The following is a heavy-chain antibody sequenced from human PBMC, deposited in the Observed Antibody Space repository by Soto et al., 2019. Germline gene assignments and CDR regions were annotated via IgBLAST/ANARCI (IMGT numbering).Heavy chain of an antibody. J-gene: IGHJ4*02. D-gene: IGHD2-2*01. CDR1: GDSSYSGGHY. CDR2: IYYSGST. Sequence: PSETLSRTCTVSGDSSYSGGHYWTWIRQHPGKCLEWIGYIYYSGSTYYNPSLKSRLTMSVDTSKNQFSLKLSSMTAAATAVYYCARVYYSTRFIDYCGQGTIVTVSS. CDR3: ARVYYSTRFIDY. V-gene: IGHV4-31*03.